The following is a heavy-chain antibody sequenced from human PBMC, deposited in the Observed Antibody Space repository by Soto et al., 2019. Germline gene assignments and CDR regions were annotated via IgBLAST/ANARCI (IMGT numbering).Heavy chain of an antibody. Sequence: GESLKISCKGSGYIFTNYWIGWVRQMPGKGLEWMGIIYPGDSDTRYSPSFQGQVAISADKSISTAYLQWSSLKASDTAIYYCARWACGSRTSGYAAFEDWGQRTRVTVSS. V-gene: IGHV5-51*01. J-gene: IGHJ4*02. CDR1: GYIFTNYW. D-gene: IGHD2-2*01. CDR3: ARWACGSRTSGYAAFED. CDR2: IYPGDSDT.